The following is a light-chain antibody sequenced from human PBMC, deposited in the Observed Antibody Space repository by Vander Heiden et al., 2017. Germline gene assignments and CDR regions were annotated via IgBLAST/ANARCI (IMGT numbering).Light chain of an antibody. V-gene: IGKV1-39*01. CDR1: QSISSY. CDR2: AAS. CDR3: QQSDSTPHT. Sequence: DIQMTQSPSSLSASVGDRVTITCRASQSISSYLNWYQQKPGKAPKLLIYAASSLQSGVPSRFSGSGSGTDFTLTISSLQPEDFATYYCQQSDSTPHTFGQGTKQEIK. J-gene: IGKJ2*01.